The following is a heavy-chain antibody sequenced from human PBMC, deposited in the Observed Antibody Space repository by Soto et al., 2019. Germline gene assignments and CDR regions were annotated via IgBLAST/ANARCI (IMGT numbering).Heavy chain of an antibody. J-gene: IGHJ6*02. V-gene: IGHV3-23*01. CDR3: AKDKAARPYYYGMDV. CDR1: GFTFSSYA. D-gene: IGHD6-6*01. Sequence: GGSLRLSCAASGFTFSSYAMSWVRQAPGKGLEWVSAISGSGGSTYYADSVKGRFTISRDNSKNTLYLQMNSLRAEDTAVYYCAKDKAARPYYYGMDVWGQGTTVTVSS. CDR2: ISGSGGST.